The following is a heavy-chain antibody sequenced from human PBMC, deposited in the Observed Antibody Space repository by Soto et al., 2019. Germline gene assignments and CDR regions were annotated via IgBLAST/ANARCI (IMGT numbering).Heavy chain of an antibody. V-gene: IGHV1-46*01. J-gene: IGHJ4*02. D-gene: IGHD3-22*01. CDR1: GYTFTSYY. CDR3: ARDGYYYDSCGYYRGQGYFDY. Sequence: QVQLVQSGAEVKKPGASVKVSSKASGYTFTSYYMHWVRQDPGQGLEWMGIINPSGGSTSYAQKFQGRVTMTRDTSTSTVYMELSSLRSEDTAVYYCARDGYYYDSCGYYRGQGYFDYWGQGTLVTVSS. CDR2: INPSGGST.